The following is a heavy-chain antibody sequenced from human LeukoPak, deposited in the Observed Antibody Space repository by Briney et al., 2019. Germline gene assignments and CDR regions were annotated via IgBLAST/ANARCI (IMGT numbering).Heavy chain of an antibody. Sequence: ASVRVSCKASGYTFTGHFIFWVRQSPGQRLELMAWINPDTGVTNYAQKFQGRVTVASDTSISTAYLDISRLTSDDTALSYCSREASCDSTSCPQDYRGQGTLVTVSS. CDR1: GYTFTGHF. V-gene: IGHV1-2*02. J-gene: IGHJ4*02. CDR2: INPDTGVT. CDR3: SREASCDSTSCPQDY. D-gene: IGHD2-2*01.